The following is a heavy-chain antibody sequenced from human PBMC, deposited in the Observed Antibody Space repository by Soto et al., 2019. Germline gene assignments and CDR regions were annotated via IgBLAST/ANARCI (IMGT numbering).Heavy chain of an antibody. Sequence: QVQLQESGPGLVKPSGTLSLTCAVSGGSITSIDWWSCVRQTPGKGLEWIGEITHSGSTNYNPSRKSRVTRSVDKSKNHFSLNLSSMTAADTAVYYCVREAIVLAGIPRLDYCYGLDVWGHVTTVTVSS. D-gene: IGHD3-3*02. J-gene: IGHJ6*02. CDR3: VREAIVLAGIPRLDYCYGLDV. CDR1: GGSITSIDW. CDR2: ITHSGST. V-gene: IGHV4-4*02.